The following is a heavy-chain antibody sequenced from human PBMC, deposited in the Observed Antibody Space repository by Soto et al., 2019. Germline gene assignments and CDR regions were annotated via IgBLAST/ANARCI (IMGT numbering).Heavy chain of an antibody. CDR2: IWYDGSNK. Sequence: PGGSLRLSCAASGFTFSSYGMHWVRQAPGKGLEWVAVIWYDGSNKYYADSVKGRFTTSRDNSKNTLYLQMNSLRAEDTAVYYCARDLGARGMQTIYYYYGMDVWGQGTTVTVSS. V-gene: IGHV3-33*01. D-gene: IGHD2-8*01. CDR3: ARDLGARGMQTIYYYYGMDV. J-gene: IGHJ6*02. CDR1: GFTFSSYG.